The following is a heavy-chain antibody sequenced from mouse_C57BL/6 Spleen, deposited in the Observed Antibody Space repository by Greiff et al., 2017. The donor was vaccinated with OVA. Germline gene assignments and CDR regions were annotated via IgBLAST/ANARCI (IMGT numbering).Heavy chain of an antibody. CDR3: ARRDLLWLRRDAMDY. Sequence: VQLQQSGPELVKPGASVKISCKASGYTFTDYYMNWVKQSHGKSLEWIGDINPNNGGTSYNQKFKGKATLTVDKSSSTAYMELRSLTSEDSAVYYCARRDLLWLRRDAMDYWGQGTSVTVSS. CDR2: INPNNGGT. CDR1: GYTFTDYY. D-gene: IGHD2-2*01. J-gene: IGHJ4*01. V-gene: IGHV1-26*01.